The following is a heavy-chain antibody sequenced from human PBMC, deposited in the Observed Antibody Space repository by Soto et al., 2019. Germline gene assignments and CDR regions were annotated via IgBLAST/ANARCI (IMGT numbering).Heavy chain of an antibody. J-gene: IGHJ5*02. CDR3: AAVYCSRTSCYHWFDP. V-gene: IGHV1-58*01. CDR1: GFTFTSSA. D-gene: IGHD2-2*01. Sequence: GASVKVSCKASGFTFTSSAVQWVRQARGQRLEWIGWIVVGSGNTNYAQKFQERVTITRDMSTSTAYMELSSLRSEDTAVYYCAAVYCSRTSCYHWFDPWGQGTLVTV. CDR2: IVVGSGNT.